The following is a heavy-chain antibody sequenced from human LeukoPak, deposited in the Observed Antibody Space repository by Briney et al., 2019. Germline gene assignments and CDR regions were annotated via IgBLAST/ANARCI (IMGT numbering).Heavy chain of an antibody. D-gene: IGHD2-15*01. CDR1: GFTFSSYW. CDR3: AREYCSGSSCYGYFQH. V-gene: IGHV3-7*01. CDR2: IKQDGSQK. J-gene: IGHJ1*01. Sequence: PGGSLRLSCAASGFTFSSYWMSWVRQAPGKGLEWVANIKQDGSQKYYVDSVKGRFTISRDNAKNSLYLQMNSLRAEDTAVYYCAREYCSGSSCYGYFQHWGQGTLVTVSS.